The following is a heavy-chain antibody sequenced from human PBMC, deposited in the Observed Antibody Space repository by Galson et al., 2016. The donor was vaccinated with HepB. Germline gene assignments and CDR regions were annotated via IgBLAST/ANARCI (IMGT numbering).Heavy chain of an antibody. V-gene: IGHV3-74*01. CDR2: INSDGSRT. CDR1: GFIFSHYW. J-gene: IGHJ4*02. CDR3: VGNFGGSSGWPFDY. D-gene: IGHD6-19*01. Sequence: SLRLSCAASGFIFSHYWMHWVRQAPGKGLVWVSRINSDGSRTDYADSVKGRFTISRDNDRNTLYLQMDSLREEDTATYYCVGNFGGSSGWPFDYWGQGTLVTVSS.